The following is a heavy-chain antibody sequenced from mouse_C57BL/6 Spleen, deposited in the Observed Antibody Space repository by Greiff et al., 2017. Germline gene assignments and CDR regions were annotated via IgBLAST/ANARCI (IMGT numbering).Heavy chain of an antibody. V-gene: IGHV1-75*01. J-gene: IGHJ1*03. CDR3: ARRGTTVVDPYWYFDV. D-gene: IGHD1-1*01. CDR2: IFPGSGST. CDR1: GYTFTDYY. Sequence: VMLVESGPELVKPGASVKISCKASGYTFTDYYINWVKQRPGQGLEWIGWIFPGSGSTYYNEKFKGKATLTVDKSSSTAYMLLSSLTSEDSAVYFCARRGTTVVDPYWYFDVWGTGTTVTVSS.